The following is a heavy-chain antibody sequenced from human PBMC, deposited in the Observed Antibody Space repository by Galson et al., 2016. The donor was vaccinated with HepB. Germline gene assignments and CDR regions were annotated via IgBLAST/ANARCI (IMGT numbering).Heavy chain of an antibody. V-gene: IGHV1-18*01. CDR2: ISAYTGNT. J-gene: IGHJ6*04. CDR1: GYMFSTYG. CDR3: AGESRQGVVSPYDGMDV. Sequence: SVKVSCKASGYMFSTYGISWVRQAPGQGLEWMGWISAYTGNTKYAQRFQGRLTMTTDASTSTAYMELRSLRSDDTAVYYCAGESRQGVVSPYDGMDVWGKGTAVTVSS. D-gene: IGHD3-10*01.